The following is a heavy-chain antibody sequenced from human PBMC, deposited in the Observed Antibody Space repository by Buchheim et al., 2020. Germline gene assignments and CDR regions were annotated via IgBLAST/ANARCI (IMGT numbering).Heavy chain of an antibody. Sequence: QLQLQESGPGLLKPSETLSLTCTVSGGSISSSSYYWGWIRQPPGKGLEGIGSIYYSGNTNYNPSLKSRVTLSVDTSKNQVSLKLSSVTAADTAVYYCARGQFGELSVGYWGQGTL. V-gene: IGHV4-39*07. CDR2: IYYSGNT. D-gene: IGHD3-10*01. CDR1: GGSISSSSYY. CDR3: ARGQFGELSVGY. J-gene: IGHJ4*02.